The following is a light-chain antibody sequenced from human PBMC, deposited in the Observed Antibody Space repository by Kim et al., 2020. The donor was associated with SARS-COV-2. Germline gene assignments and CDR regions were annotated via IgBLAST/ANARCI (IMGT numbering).Light chain of an antibody. V-gene: IGLV2-23*02. J-gene: IGLJ2*01. CDR2: SLS. Sequence: GQSITISCTGTSSDVGSYNLVSWYQQHPGKAPKIIIYSLSKRPSGVSNRFSGSKSGNTASLTISGLQAEDEADYYCCSYAGNTNLVFGGGTQLTVL. CDR3: CSYAGNTNLV. CDR1: SSDVGSYNL.